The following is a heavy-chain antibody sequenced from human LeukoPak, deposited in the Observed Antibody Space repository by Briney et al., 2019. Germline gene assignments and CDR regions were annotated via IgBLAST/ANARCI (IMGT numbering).Heavy chain of an antibody. Sequence: PSETLSLTCAVYGGSFSGYYWSWIRQPPGKGLEWIGEINHSGSTNYNPSLKSRVTISVDTSKNQFSLKLSSVTAADTAVYYCARATPGYGDWGQGTLVTVSS. V-gene: IGHV4-34*01. CDR3: ARATPGYGD. D-gene: IGHD5-12*01. J-gene: IGHJ4*02. CDR1: GGSFSGYY. CDR2: INHSGST.